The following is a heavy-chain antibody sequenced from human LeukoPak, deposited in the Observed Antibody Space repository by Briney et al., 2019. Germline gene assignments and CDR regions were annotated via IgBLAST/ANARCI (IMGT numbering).Heavy chain of an antibody. V-gene: IGHV4-59*08. CDR3: ARQTGSGLFILP. Sequence: SETLSLTCTVSGGSISSYYWSWIRQPPGKGLEWIGYIYYSGSTNYNASLKSRVSISVDTSKNQFSLRLTSVTAADTAVYYCARQTGSGLFILPGGQGTLVTVSS. D-gene: IGHD3/OR15-3a*01. CDR1: GGSISSYY. J-gene: IGHJ4*02. CDR2: IYYSGST.